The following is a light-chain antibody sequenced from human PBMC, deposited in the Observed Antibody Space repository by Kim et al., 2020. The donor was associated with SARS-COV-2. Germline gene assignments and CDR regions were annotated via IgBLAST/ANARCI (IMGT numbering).Light chain of an antibody. CDR3: QQYNTY. V-gene: IGKV1-5*03. CDR2: DAS. J-gene: IGKJ2*01. Sequence: STLSAAIGYRVTITCRARRDISTWLAGYQQKPGKAPKLLIYDASTLETGVPSRFSGSGSGTEFTLTISSLQPDDCATYYCQQYNTYFGQGTKLEI. CDR1: RDISTW.